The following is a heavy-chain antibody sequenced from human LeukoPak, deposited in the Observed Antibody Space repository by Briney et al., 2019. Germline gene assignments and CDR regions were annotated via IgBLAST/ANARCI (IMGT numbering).Heavy chain of an antibody. Sequence: ASVKVSCKASGYTFTGYFVHWLRQAPGQGLEWMGWINPNSGGTIYAQKFQGRVTMTRDTSISTAYMELSRLTSDDMAVYYCVRGVSGWFYWGQGTLVTVSS. CDR2: INPNSGGT. V-gene: IGHV1-2*02. CDR1: GYTFTGYF. CDR3: VRGVSGWFY. J-gene: IGHJ4*02. D-gene: IGHD6-19*01.